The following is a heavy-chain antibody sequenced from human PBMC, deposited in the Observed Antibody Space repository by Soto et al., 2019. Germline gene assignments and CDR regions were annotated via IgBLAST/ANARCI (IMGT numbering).Heavy chain of an antibody. CDR3: AKGGWLGGYYYYGMDV. V-gene: IGHV3-23*01. D-gene: IGHD6-19*01. J-gene: IGHJ6*02. CDR1: GFTFSSYA. Sequence: EVQLLESGGGLVQPGGSLRLSCAASGFTFSSYAMSWVRQAPGKGLEWVSAISGSGGSTYYADSVKGRFTISRDNSKNTLYLQVNSLRAEDTAVYYCAKGGWLGGYYYYGMDVWGQGTTVTVSS. CDR2: ISGSGGST.